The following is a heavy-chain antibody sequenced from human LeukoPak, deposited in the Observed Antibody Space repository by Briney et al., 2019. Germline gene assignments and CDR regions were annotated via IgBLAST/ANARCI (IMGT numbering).Heavy chain of an antibody. CDR1: GGSLSIRSHY. J-gene: IGHJ4*02. V-gene: IGHV4-39*01. CDR3: AGLDNSGYYTIYY. CDR2: IFYSGNT. Sequence: PSETLSLTCTVAGGSLSIRSHYWGWIRQSPGRGLEWIGNIFYSGNTYYNPSLKSRVTISIDTSKNQFSLQLSSVTAADTAVYYCAGLDNSGYYTIYYWGQGTLVTVSS. D-gene: IGHD3-22*01.